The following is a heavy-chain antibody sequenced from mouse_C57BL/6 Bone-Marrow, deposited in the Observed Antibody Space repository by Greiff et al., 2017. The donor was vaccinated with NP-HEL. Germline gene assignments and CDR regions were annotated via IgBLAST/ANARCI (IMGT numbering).Heavy chain of an antibody. J-gene: IGHJ4*01. CDR2: IDPSDSET. V-gene: IGHV1-52*01. CDR1: GYTFTSYW. D-gene: IGHD2-4*01. CDR3: ARGVLRRGAMDY. Sequence: QVQLKQPGAELVRPGSSVKLSCKASGYTFTSYWMHWVKQRPIQGLEWIGNIDPSDSETHYNQKFKDKATLTVDKSSSTAYMQLSSLTSEDSAVYYCARGVLRRGAMDYWGQGTSVTVSS.